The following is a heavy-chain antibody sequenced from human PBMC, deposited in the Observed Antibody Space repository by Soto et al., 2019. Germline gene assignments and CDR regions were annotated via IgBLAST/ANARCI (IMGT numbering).Heavy chain of an antibody. CDR2: MNPVSGDT. Sequence: GASVKVSCKASGYSFTNNDVSWVRQATEQGLEWMGWMNPVSGDTGYAQKFQGRVTMTRDISIATAYMELSSLRSDDTAIYYCARMATFGSLNWFDPWGQGTLVTVSS. V-gene: IGHV1-8*01. CDR1: GYSFTNND. D-gene: IGHD3-16*01. CDR3: ARMATFGSLNWFDP. J-gene: IGHJ5*02.